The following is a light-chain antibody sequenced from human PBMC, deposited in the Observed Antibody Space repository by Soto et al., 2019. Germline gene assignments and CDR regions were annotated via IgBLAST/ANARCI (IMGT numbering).Light chain of an antibody. CDR3: QQYNNWPRV. CDR1: QSVSSN. CDR2: GVS. Sequence: EIVMTQSPATLSVSPGERATLSCRASQSVSSNLAWYQQKPGQAPRLLIYGVSTRATGIPARFSGSGSGTEFTLTISSLQSDDVAVYYCQQYNNWPRVFGTGTKVDIK. V-gene: IGKV3-15*01. J-gene: IGKJ3*01.